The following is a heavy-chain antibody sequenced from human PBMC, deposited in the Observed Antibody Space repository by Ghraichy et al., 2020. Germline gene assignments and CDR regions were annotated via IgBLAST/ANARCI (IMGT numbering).Heavy chain of an antibody. CDR1: GFTFDDYA. Sequence: GGSLRLSCAASGFTFDDYAMHWVRQAPGKGLEWVSLISGDGGSTYYSDSVKGRFTISRDSSKNSLYLQMNSLRTEDTALYYCAKAHYDFWSGYYGNWFDPWGQGTLVTVSS. D-gene: IGHD3-3*01. V-gene: IGHV3-43*02. J-gene: IGHJ5*02. CDR3: AKAHYDFWSGYYGNWFDP. CDR2: ISGDGGST.